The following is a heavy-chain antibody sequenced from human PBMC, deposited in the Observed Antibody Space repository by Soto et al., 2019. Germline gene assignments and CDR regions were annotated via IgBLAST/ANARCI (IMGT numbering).Heavy chain of an antibody. CDR3: ARGSYMIVVVRPPDY. V-gene: IGHV1-18*04. Sequence: ASVKVSCKASGYTFTSYGISWVRQAPGQGLEWMGWISAYNGNTNYAQKLQGRVTMTTDTSTSTAYMELRSLRSDDTAVYYCARGSYMIVVVRPPDYWGQGTLVTVSS. CDR1: GYTFTSYG. J-gene: IGHJ4*02. CDR2: ISAYNGNT. D-gene: IGHD3-22*01.